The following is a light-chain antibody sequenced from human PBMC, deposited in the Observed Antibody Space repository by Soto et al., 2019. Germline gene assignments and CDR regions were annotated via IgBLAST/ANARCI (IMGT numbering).Light chain of an antibody. Sequence: EIVMTQSPATLSVSPGERATLSCRASQSVRSNLAWYQQKPGQAPRLLIYGVSTRATGIPARFSGSGSGTEFPLTISSLQSEDFAVYYCQHYNNWPPWTFGQGTKVEIK. J-gene: IGKJ1*01. CDR3: QHYNNWPPWT. CDR2: GVS. CDR1: QSVRSN. V-gene: IGKV3-15*01.